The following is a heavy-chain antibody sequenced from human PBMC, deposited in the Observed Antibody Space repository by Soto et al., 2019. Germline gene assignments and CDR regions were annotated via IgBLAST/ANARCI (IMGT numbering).Heavy chain of an antibody. CDR1: GGTFSSYA. CDR2: IIPLFGTA. D-gene: IGHD3-3*01. Sequence: QVQRVQSGAEVKKPGSSVKVSCKASGGTFSSYAISWVRQAPGQGLEWMGGIIPLFGTANYAQKFQGRVTITADESTSTVYMELSSLRSEDTAVYYCARDREAHYDFWSGSFDYWGQGTLVTVSS. J-gene: IGHJ4*02. V-gene: IGHV1-69*12. CDR3: ARDREAHYDFWSGSFDY.